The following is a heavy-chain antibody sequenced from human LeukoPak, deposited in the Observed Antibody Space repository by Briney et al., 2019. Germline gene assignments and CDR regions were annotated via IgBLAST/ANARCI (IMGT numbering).Heavy chain of an antibody. CDR2: ISYDGSNK. D-gene: IGHD3-22*01. CDR1: GFTFSSYA. CDR3: ARYYYDSSGLDY. Sequence: LSGGSLRLSCAASGFTFSSYAMHWVRQAPGKGLEWVAVISYDGSNKYYADSVKGRFTISRDNSKNTLYLQMNSLRAEDTAVYYCARYYYDSSGLDYWGQGTLVTVSS. V-gene: IGHV3-30*04. J-gene: IGHJ4*02.